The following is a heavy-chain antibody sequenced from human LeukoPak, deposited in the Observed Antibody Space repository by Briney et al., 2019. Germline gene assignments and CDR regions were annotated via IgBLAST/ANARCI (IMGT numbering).Heavy chain of an antibody. CDR2: IIPIFGTA. Sequence: ASVKVSCKASGGTFSSYAISWVRQAPGQGLEWMGGIIPIFGTANYAQKSQGRVTITADESTSTAYMELSSLRSEDTAVYYCARGLGELLWFAFDIWGQGTMVTVSS. CDR1: GGTFSSYA. J-gene: IGHJ3*02. CDR3: ARGLGELLWFAFDI. D-gene: IGHD3-10*01. V-gene: IGHV1-69*13.